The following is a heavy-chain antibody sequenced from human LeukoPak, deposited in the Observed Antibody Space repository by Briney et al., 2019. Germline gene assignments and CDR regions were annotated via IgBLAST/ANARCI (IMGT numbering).Heavy chain of an antibody. J-gene: IGHJ4*02. Sequence: GGSLRLSCAASGFTFSSYGMSWVRQAPGKGLEWVSAISGSGGSTYYADSVKGRFTISRDNSKNTLYLQMNSLRAEDTAVYYCARAPGYRGFLDYWGQGTLVTVSS. D-gene: IGHD6-13*01. V-gene: IGHV3-23*01. CDR2: ISGSGGST. CDR3: ARAPGYRGFLDY. CDR1: GFTFSSYG.